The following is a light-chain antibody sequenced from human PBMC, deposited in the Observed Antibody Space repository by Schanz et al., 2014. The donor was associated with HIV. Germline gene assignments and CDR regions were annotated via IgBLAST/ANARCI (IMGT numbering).Light chain of an antibody. CDR2: GAS. CDR3: QQYGSSGT. J-gene: IGKJ3*01. V-gene: IGKV3-20*01. CDR1: QTVSNGY. Sequence: EIVLTQSPGTLYLSLGERATLSCRASQTVSNGYLAWFQQKPGQAPRLLIYGASSRATGVPDRFSGSGSGTYFTLTINRLEPEDCAVYYCQQYGSSGTFGPGTKVHIQ.